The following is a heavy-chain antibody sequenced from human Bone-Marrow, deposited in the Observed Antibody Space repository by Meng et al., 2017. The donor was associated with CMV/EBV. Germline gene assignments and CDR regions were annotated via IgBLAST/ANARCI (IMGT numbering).Heavy chain of an antibody. V-gene: IGHV3-23*04. CDR1: GFTFSSYA. D-gene: IGHD4-17*01. J-gene: IGHJ4*02. CDR3: AKGRDYGDYNY. Sequence: EVEAVGAGGGLVPPGGSMRLSCAASGFTFSSYAMSWVRQAPGKGLEWVSAISGSGGSTYYADSVKGRFTISRDNSKNTLYLQMNSLRAEDTAVYYCAKGRDYGDYNYWGQGTLVTVSS. CDR2: ISGSGGST.